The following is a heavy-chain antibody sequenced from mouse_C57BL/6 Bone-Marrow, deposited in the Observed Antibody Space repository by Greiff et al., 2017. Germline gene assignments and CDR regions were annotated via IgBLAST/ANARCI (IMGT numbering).Heavy chain of an antibody. CDR2: IRSKSNNYAT. CDR1: GFSFNTYA. Sequence: DVKLVESGGGLVQPKGSLKLSCAASGFSFNTYAMNWVRQAPGKGLEWVARIRSKSNNYATYYADSVKDRFTISRDDSESMLYLQMNNLKTEDTAMYYCVRGGSSYSYWYFDVWGTGTTVTVSS. V-gene: IGHV10-1*01. CDR3: VRGGSSYSYWYFDV. J-gene: IGHJ1*03. D-gene: IGHD1-1*01.